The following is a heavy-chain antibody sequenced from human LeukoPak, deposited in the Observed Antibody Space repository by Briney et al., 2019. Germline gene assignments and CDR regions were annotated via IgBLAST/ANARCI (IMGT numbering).Heavy chain of an antibody. CDR3: ARDRGYSGYDEGVDY. CDR2: ISYDGSNK. D-gene: IGHD5-12*01. J-gene: IGHJ4*02. Sequence: PGRSLRLSCAASGFTFSSYAMHWVRQALGKGLEWVAVISYDGSNKYYADSVKGRFTISRDNSKNTLYLQMNSLRAEDTAVYYCARDRGYSGYDEGVDYWGQGTLVTVSS. V-gene: IGHV3-30-3*01. CDR1: GFTFSSYA.